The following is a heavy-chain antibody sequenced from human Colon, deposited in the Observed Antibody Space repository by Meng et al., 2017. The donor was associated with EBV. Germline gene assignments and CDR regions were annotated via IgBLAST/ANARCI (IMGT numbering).Heavy chain of an antibody. CDR1: GGSISSGDYY. V-gene: IGHV4-30-4*01. CDR2: IYYSGST. Sequence: QVQLQESGPGLGQPSQTLSCTCTVSGGSISSGDYYWSWIRQPPGKGLEWIGYIYYSGSTYSNASLKSRVTISIDRSKNQFSLKLSSVTAADTAVYYCARDRKHYGERGWFDPWGQGTLVTVSS. D-gene: IGHD4-17*01. CDR3: ARDRKHYGERGWFDP. J-gene: IGHJ5*02.